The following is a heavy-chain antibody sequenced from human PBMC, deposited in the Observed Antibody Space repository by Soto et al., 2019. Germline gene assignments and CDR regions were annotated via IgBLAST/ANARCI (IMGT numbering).Heavy chain of an antibody. J-gene: IGHJ6*03. V-gene: IGHV3-15*01. CDR2: IKSKADGERT. CDR1: GLSFSNAW. D-gene: IGHD2-2*01. Sequence: PGGSLRLSCAASGLSFSNAWMSWVRQAPGKRLEWVGRIKSKADGERTDYAAPVKGRFTISRDDSKNTLYLQMNSLKTEDTAVYYCSYCSSTNCYADYYCYMDVWGNGTTVTVSS. CDR3: SYCSSTNCYADYYCYMDV.